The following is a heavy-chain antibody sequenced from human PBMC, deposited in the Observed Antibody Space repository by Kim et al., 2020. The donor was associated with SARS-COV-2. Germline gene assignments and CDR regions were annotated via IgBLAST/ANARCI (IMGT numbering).Heavy chain of an antibody. V-gene: IGHV3-21*01. CDR2: ISSSSSYI. CDR3: ARDPFPGMVRGAV. CDR1: GFTFSSYS. J-gene: IGHJ6*02. D-gene: IGHD3-10*01. Sequence: GGSLRLSCAASGFTFSSYSMNWVRQAPGKGLEWVSSISSSSSYIYYADSVKGRFTISRDNAKNSLYLQMNSLRAEDTAVYYCARDPFPGMVRGAVWGQGTTVTVSS.